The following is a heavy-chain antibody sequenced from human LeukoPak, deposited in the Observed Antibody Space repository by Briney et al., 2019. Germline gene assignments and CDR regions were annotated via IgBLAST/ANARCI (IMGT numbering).Heavy chain of an antibody. D-gene: IGHD2-15*01. Sequence: GRSLRLSCAASGFTFSSYAMHWVRQVPGKGLEWVALISYDGSNKYYADSVKGRFTISRDNSKKTLYLQMNSLRVEDTAVYYCARGDGGRSSGYYYGMDVWGQGTTVTVSS. J-gene: IGHJ6*02. CDR3: ARGDGGRSSGYYYGMDV. CDR2: ISYDGSNK. V-gene: IGHV3-30*04. CDR1: GFTFSSYA.